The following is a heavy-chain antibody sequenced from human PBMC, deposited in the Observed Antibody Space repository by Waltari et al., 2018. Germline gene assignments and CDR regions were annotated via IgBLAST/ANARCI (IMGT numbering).Heavy chain of an antibody. D-gene: IGHD1-7*01. V-gene: IGHV3-48*03. CDR3: ARTPRELELHFDY. CDR2: ISSSGSTI. CDR1: GFTFSSDE. J-gene: IGHJ4*02. Sequence: EVQLVESGGGLVQPGGSLRLSCAASGFTFSSDEMTWVRQAPGKGLAWVSYISSSGSTIYYADSVKGRFTISRDNAKNSLYLQMNSLRAEDTAVYYCARTPRELELHFDYWGQGTLVTVSS.